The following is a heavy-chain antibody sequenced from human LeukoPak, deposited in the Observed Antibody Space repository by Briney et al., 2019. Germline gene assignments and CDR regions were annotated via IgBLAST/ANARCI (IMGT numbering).Heavy chain of an antibody. D-gene: IGHD3-22*01. CDR1: GFTFSNYT. CDR3: ARAPMSYDSSGFGGAFDN. CDR2: SSFDGTNK. Sequence: PGRSLRLSCAASGFTFSNYTMYWVRQAPGKGLGWVAVSSFDGTNKYYADFVKGRFTISRDNSKNTMYLQMNSLRAEDTAMYYCARAPMSYDSSGFGGAFDNWGQGTMVTVSS. V-gene: IGHV3-30-3*01. J-gene: IGHJ3*02.